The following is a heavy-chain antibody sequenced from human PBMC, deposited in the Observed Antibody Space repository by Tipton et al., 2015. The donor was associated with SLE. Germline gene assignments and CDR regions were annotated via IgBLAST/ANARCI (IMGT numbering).Heavy chain of an antibody. Sequence: QSGPEVKKPGSSVKVSCKASGGTFSSYAISWVRQAPGQGLEWMGGINPNSGGTNYAQKFQGRATMTRDTSISTAYMELSRLRSDDTAVYYCARPNGSFVAFDIWGQGTMVTVSS. CDR3: ARPNGSFVAFDI. CDR1: GGTFSSYA. D-gene: IGHD3-10*01. V-gene: IGHV1-2*02. CDR2: INPNSGGT. J-gene: IGHJ3*02.